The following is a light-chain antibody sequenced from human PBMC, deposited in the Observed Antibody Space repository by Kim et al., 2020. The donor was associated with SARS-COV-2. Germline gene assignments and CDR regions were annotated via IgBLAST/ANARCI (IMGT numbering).Light chain of an antibody. J-gene: IGKJ1*01. CDR3: QQYGNSPHT. Sequence: SPGERATLACRASQSVSSSYLAWYQQKPGQAPRLLIYGASSRATGVPDRFSGSGSGPDFTLTITRLEPEDFAVYYCQQYGNSPHTFGQGTKVDIK. CDR1: QSVSSSY. V-gene: IGKV3-20*01. CDR2: GAS.